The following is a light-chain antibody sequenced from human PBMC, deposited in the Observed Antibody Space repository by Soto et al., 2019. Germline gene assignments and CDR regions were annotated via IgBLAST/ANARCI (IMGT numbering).Light chain of an antibody. CDR3: QQYNNWPPV. Sequence: EIVMTQSPATLSVSPGERATLSCRASQSVSSKLAWYQQKPGQAPRLLIYGASTRATGIPARFSGSGSGTDFTLTISSLQSEDFAVYYCQQYNNWPPVFGQGTKVEIK. J-gene: IGKJ1*01. V-gene: IGKV3-15*01. CDR2: GAS. CDR1: QSVSSK.